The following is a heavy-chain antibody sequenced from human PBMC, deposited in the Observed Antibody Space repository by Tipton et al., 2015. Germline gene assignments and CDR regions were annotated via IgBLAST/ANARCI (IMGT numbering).Heavy chain of an antibody. J-gene: IGHJ6*02. V-gene: IGHV1-69*01. Sequence: QLVQSGAEVKKPGSSVKVSCKASGGTFSSYAFTWVRQAPGQGLEWMGGIIPILGTVKYAQKFQGRVTIIADESTSTAYMELSSLRSEDTAVYYCAKDIAVAGTGSGMDVWGQGTTVTVSS. D-gene: IGHD6-19*01. CDR3: AKDIAVAGTGSGMDV. CDR2: IIPILGTV. CDR1: GGTFSSYA.